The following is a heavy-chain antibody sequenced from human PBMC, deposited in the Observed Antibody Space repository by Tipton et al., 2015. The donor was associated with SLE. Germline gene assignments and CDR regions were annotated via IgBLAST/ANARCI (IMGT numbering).Heavy chain of an antibody. CDR1: GGSISSGSYY. CDR3: ARRGYGVYFFDY. V-gene: IGHV4-61*09. D-gene: IGHD4-17*01. CDR2: IYTSGST. Sequence: TLSLTCTSPGGSISSGSYYWSWIRQPAGKGLEWIGHIYTSGSTNYNPSLKSRVTISVDTSKNQFSLKLSSVTAADTAVYYCARRGYGVYFFDYWGQGTLVTVSS. J-gene: IGHJ4*02.